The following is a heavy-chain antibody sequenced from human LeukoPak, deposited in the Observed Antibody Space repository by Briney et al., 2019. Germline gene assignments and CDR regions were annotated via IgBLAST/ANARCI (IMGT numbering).Heavy chain of an antibody. CDR3: ARGYYYDSSGHYSNWFDP. V-gene: IGHV1-2*02. J-gene: IGHJ5*02. CDR1: GYTFTDYY. Sequence: GASVKVSCKASGYTFTDYYTHWVRQAPGQGLEWMGWINPNSGGTNYAQKFQGRVTMTRDTSISTAYMELSRLRSDDTAVYYCARGYYYDSSGHYSNWFDPWGQGTLVTVSS. CDR2: INPNSGGT. D-gene: IGHD3-22*01.